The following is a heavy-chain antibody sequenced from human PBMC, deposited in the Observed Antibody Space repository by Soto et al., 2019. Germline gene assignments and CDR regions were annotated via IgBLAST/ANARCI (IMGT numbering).Heavy chain of an antibody. J-gene: IGHJ4*02. CDR2: IYPDDSDT. CDR3: ARIPFAATGFYFDY. CDR1: GYNFNNYW. V-gene: IGHV5-51*01. D-gene: IGHD6-13*01. Sequence: GESLKISCKASGYNFNNYWIGWVRQMPEKGLEWMGFIYPDDSDTKYSPSFQGQVTISVDKSITTASLQWSTLKASDTAMYYCARIPFAATGFYFDYGAQGTLVTVSS.